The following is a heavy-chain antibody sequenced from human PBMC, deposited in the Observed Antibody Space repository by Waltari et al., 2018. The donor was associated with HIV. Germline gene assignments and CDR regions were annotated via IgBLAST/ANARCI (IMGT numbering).Heavy chain of an antibody. J-gene: IGHJ5*02. CDR3: AREYYYDSGAYSNWFDP. D-gene: IGHD3-22*01. V-gene: IGHV1-2*02. CDR2: INVNSGGT. Sequence: QVHLVQSGAEVKKPGDSVRVSCETSGYTFTAYYMPWVRQAPGQGLEWMGWINVNSGGTRYAQKFQDRVTVTRDTSINTTYLELRSLRSDDTAEYFCAREYYYDSGAYSNWFDPWGQGTLVTVSS. CDR1: GYTFTAYY.